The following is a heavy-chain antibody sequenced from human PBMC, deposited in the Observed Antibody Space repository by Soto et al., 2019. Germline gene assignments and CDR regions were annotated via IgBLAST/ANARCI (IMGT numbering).Heavy chain of an antibody. V-gene: IGHV3-49*03. D-gene: IGHD6-13*01. Sequence: GGSLRLSCTASGFTFGDYAMSWFRQAPGKGLEWVGFIRSKAYGGTTEYAASVKGRFTISRDDSKSIAYLQMNSLKTEDIAVYYCSMGAAAGNYYYYGMDVWGQGTTVTVSS. CDR3: SMGAAAGNYYYYGMDV. J-gene: IGHJ6*02. CDR2: IRSKAYGGTT. CDR1: GFTFGDYA.